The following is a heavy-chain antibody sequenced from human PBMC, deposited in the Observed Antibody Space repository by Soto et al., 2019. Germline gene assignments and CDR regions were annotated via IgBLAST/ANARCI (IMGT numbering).Heavy chain of an antibody. J-gene: IGHJ4*02. CDR1: GYTFTSYY. V-gene: IGHV1-46*01. CDR2: INPSGGST. D-gene: IGHD3-10*01. Sequence: QVQLVQSGAEVKKPGASVKVSCKASGYTFTSYYMHWVRQAPGQGLEWMGIINPSGGSTSYAQKFQGRVTMTRDTSTSTVYMELSSLRSEDTAAYYCAREWFGEFRFDYWGQGTLVTVSS. CDR3: AREWFGEFRFDY.